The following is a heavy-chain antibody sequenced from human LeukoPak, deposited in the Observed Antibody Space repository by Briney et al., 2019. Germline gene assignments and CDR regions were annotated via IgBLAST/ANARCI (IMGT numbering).Heavy chain of an antibody. CDR3: ARGSFLITFGGFIG. CDR2: VNWNGGST. Sequence: GGSLRLSCAASGFTFDDYGMSWVRQAPGKGLEWVSGVNWNGGSTGYADSVKGRFTISRDNAKNSLFLQMNSLRAEDTAVYYCARGSFLITFGGFIGWGQGTLVTVSS. D-gene: IGHD3-16*02. CDR1: GFTFDDYG. J-gene: IGHJ4*02. V-gene: IGHV3-20*04.